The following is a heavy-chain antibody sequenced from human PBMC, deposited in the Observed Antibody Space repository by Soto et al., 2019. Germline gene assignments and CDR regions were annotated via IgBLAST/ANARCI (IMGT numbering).Heavy chain of an antibody. CDR2: ISSSGSTI. Sequence: PGGSLRLSRAASGFTFSSYEMNWVRQAPGKGLEWVSYISSSGSTIYYADSVKGRFTISRDNAKNSLYLQMNSLRAEDTAVYYCARKTYYGSGSYFDYWGQGTLVTVSS. D-gene: IGHD3-10*01. CDR3: ARKTYYGSGSYFDY. V-gene: IGHV3-48*03. J-gene: IGHJ4*02. CDR1: GFTFSSYE.